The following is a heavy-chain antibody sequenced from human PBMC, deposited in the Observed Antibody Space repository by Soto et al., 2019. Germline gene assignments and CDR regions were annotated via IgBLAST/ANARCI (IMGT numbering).Heavy chain of an antibody. J-gene: IGHJ4*02. CDR2: ISSSSSYI. CDR1: GFTFSNYG. D-gene: IGHD1-20*01. CDR3: ARALTGKPGY. Sequence: PGGSLRLSCAASGFTFSNYGMNWVRQAPGKGLEWVSSISSSSSYIYYADSVKGRFTISRDNAKNSLYLQMNSLRAEDTAVYYCARALTGKPGYWGQGTLVTVSS. V-gene: IGHV3-21*01.